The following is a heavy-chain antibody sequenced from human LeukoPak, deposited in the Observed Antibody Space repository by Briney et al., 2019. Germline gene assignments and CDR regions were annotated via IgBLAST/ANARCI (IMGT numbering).Heavy chain of an antibody. D-gene: IGHD1-14*01. CDR1: GFTVSSNY. J-gene: IGHJ4*02. CDR2: IYSGGST. CDR3: ASGLPPGIIDY. V-gene: IGHV3-53*01. Sequence: GGSLRLSCAASGFTVSSNYMTWVRQAPGKGLEWVSVIYSGGSTYYADSVKGRFTISRDNSKNTLYLQMNSLRAEDTAVYYCASGLPPGIIDYWGQGTLVTVSS.